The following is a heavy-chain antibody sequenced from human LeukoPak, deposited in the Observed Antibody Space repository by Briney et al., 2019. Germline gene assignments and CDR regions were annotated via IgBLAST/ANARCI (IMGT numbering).Heavy chain of an antibody. CDR1: GFTFSISW. Sequence: GGSLRLSCAASGFTFSISWMTWVRQAPGKGLEWVASINEDGGEIHYVYSVKGRFTISRDNAKNSLYLQMNSLTAEDTAVHYCVRAHHPGGWFDPWGQGTLVTVSS. CDR2: INEDGGEI. V-gene: IGHV3-7*04. J-gene: IGHJ5*02. CDR3: VRAHHPGGWFDP. D-gene: IGHD3-10*01.